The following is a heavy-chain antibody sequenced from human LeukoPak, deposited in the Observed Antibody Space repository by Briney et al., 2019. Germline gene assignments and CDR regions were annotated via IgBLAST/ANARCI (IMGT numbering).Heavy chain of an antibody. V-gene: IGHV3-21*01. Sequence: GGSLRLSCAASGFTFSSYSMNWVRQAPGKGLEWVSSISSSSIYKYYADSVKGRFTMSRDNAKNSLYLQMNSLRAEDTAVYYCARGPLGIFGVVTPDYWGQGTLVTVSS. J-gene: IGHJ4*02. CDR3: ARGPLGIFGVVTPDY. CDR1: GFTFSSYS. CDR2: ISSSSIYK. D-gene: IGHD3-3*01.